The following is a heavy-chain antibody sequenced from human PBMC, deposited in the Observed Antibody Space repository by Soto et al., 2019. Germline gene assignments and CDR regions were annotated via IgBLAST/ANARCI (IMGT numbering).Heavy chain of an antibody. D-gene: IGHD3-22*01. J-gene: IGHJ4*02. Sequence: GGSLRLSCAASGFTFSSYAMSWVRQAPGKGLEWVSAISGSGGSTYYADSVKGRFTISRDNSKNTLYLQMNSLRAEDTAVYYCAKVTTMIVVVGDFDYWGQATLVTVSA. CDR2: ISGSGGST. CDR3: AKVTTMIVVVGDFDY. V-gene: IGHV3-23*01. CDR1: GFTFSSYA.